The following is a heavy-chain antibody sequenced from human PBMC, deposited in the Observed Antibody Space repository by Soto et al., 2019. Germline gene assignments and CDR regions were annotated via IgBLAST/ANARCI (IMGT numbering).Heavy chain of an antibody. V-gene: IGHV3-30*18. CDR2: ISYAGSYR. CDR1: GFTFSTYG. D-gene: IGHD3-10*01. CDR3: AKDEVRTPSLYAMGV. Sequence: GGSLRLSCAASGFTFSTYGLHWVRQAPGKGMEWVALISYAGSYRNSADSVKGRFTISRDNSKNTLYLQMTSLRVEDKAVYYFAKDEVRTPSLYAMGVRGQGTRVTVS. J-gene: IGHJ6*02.